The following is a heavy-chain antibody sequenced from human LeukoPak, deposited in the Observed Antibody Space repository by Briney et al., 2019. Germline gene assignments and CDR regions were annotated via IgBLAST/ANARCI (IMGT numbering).Heavy chain of an antibody. CDR1: GFTFSSYA. D-gene: IGHD3-3*01. Sequence: GGSLRLSCAASGFTFSSYAMSWVRQAPGKGLEWFSAIGGSGGSTYYAHSVKGRFTISRDNSKNTLYLQMNSPRAEDTAVYYCAKDVLRFLEWPQYFDYWGQGTLVTVSS. V-gene: IGHV3-23*01. J-gene: IGHJ4*02. CDR2: IGGSGGST. CDR3: AKDVLRFLEWPQYFDY.